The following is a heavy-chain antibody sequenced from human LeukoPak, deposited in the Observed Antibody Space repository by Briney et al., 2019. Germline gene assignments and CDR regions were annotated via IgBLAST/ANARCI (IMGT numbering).Heavy chain of an antibody. D-gene: IGHD6-13*01. Sequence: PSETLSLTCTVSGGSISSGGYYWSWIRQHPGTGLEWLGYIYYSGSTYYNPSLKGRVTISVDTSKNQFSLKLSSVTAADTAVYYCARERRNRDQAKQQLAFYFDYWGQGTLVTVSS. V-gene: IGHV4-31*03. CDR2: IYYSGST. J-gene: IGHJ4*02. CDR1: GGSISSGGYY. CDR3: ARERRNRDQAKQQLAFYFDY.